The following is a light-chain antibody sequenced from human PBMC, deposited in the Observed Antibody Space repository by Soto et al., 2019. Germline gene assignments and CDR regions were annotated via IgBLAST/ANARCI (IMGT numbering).Light chain of an antibody. CDR1: SSDIGAGYD. CDR3: QSYHTGLSGSGV. V-gene: IGLV1-40*01. J-gene: IGLJ3*02. CDR2: ANT. Sequence: QSVLTQPPSVSGAPGQRVTIPCTGSSSDIGAGYDVHWYQQFPGTAPRLLIYANTNRPSGVPDRFSGSRSATSASLVISGLQAEDEAHYYCQSYHTGLSGSGVFGGGTQLTVL.